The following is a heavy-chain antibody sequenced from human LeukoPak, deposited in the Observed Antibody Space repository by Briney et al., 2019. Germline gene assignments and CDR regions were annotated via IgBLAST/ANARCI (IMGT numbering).Heavy chain of an antibody. D-gene: IGHD1-1*01. J-gene: IGHJ4*02. CDR1: GFTFSSFA. CDR3: AKASNTWNYFDY. CDR2: ISGSGGST. Sequence: PGGSLRLSCAASGFTFSSFAMSWVRQAPGKGLEWVSAISGSGGSTYYADSVKGRFTISRDNSKNTLSLQMNSLRAEDTAIYYCAKASNTWNYFDYWGQGTLSPSPQ. V-gene: IGHV3-23*01.